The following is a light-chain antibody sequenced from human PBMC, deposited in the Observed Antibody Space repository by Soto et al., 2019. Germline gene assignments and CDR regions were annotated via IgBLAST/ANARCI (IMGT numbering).Light chain of an antibody. CDR2: AAS. Sequence: DLQMTQSPSYLSESVGDRFTITCRASQDIGNNLGWYQQKPGNAPKLLXYAASNLQSGVPSRFSGSGSGTDFTLTISSLQTEDFANYFCQQSYSTPPWTFGQGTKVDIK. J-gene: IGKJ1*01. V-gene: IGKV1-39*01. CDR3: QQSYSTPPWT. CDR1: QDIGNN.